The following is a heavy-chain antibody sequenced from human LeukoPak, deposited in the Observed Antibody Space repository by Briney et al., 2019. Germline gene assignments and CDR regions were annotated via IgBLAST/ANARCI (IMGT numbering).Heavy chain of an antibody. CDR3: AITYYYGSGSYYNEGDY. D-gene: IGHD3-10*01. V-gene: IGHV4-4*07. CDR1: GGSISSYY. Sequence: SQTLSLTCTVSGGSISSYYWSWIRQPAGKGLEWIGRIYTSGSTNYNPSLKSRVTMSVDTSKNQFSLKLSSVTAADTAVYYCAITYYYGSGSYYNEGDYWGQGTLVTVSS. CDR2: IYTSGST. J-gene: IGHJ4*02.